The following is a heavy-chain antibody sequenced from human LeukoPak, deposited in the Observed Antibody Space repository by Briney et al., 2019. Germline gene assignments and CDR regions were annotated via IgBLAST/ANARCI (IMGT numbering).Heavy chain of an antibody. J-gene: IGHJ4*02. CDR3: ARGGGDIVVVPAAIQRPFDY. Sequence: PGRSLRLSCAASGFTFSSYAMHWVRQAPGKGLEWVAVISYDGSNKYYADSVKGRFTISRDNSKNTLYLQMNSLRAEDTAVYYCARGGGDIVVVPAAIQRPFDYWGQGTLVTVSS. D-gene: IGHD2-2*02. CDR2: ISYDGSNK. CDR1: GFTFSSYA. V-gene: IGHV3-30-3*01.